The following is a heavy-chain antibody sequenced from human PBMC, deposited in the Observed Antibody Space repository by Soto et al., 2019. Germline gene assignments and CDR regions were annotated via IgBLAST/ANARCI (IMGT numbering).Heavy chain of an antibody. V-gene: IGHV4-59*12. J-gene: IGHJ4*02. CDR2: IYYSGST. Sequence: PSETLSLTCTVSGGSISPYYWSWIRQPPGKGLGWIGHIYYSGSTNYNPSLKSRVTISLDTSENQFSLRLSSVTAADTAVYYCARGLGNWGSYFDYWGQGSLVTVSS. CDR3: ARGLGNWGSYFDY. CDR1: GGSISPYY. D-gene: IGHD7-27*01.